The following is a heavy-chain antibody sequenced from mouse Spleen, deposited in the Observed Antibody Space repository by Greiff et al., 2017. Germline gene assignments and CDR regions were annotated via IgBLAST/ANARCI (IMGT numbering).Heavy chain of an antibody. J-gene: IGHJ4*01. Sequence: QVQLQQSGPELVKPGASVKISCKASGYSFTSYYIHWVKQRPGQGLEWIGWIYPGSGNTKYNEKFKGKATLTADTSSSTAYMQLSSLTSEDSAVYYCAKSNRYAMDYWGQGTSVTVSS. V-gene: IGHV1-66*01. CDR2: IYPGSGNT. CDR3: AKSNRYAMDY. D-gene: IGHD2-5*01. CDR1: GYSFTSYY.